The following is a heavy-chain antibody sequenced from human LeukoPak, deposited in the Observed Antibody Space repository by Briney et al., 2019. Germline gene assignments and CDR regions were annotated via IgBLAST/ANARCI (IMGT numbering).Heavy chain of an antibody. J-gene: IGHJ4*02. CDR2: TYYRSKWYN. D-gene: IGHD6-19*01. V-gene: IGHV6-1*01. CDR1: GDSVSSNSVA. Sequence: SQTLSLTCAISGDSVSSNSVAWNWIRQSPSRGLEWLGRTYYRSKWYNDYAVSVKGRMTINPDTSKNQFSLQLNSVTPEDTAVYYCARDSSGWYVAALAPAPCDYWGQGTLVTASS. CDR3: ARDSSGWYVAALAPAPCDY.